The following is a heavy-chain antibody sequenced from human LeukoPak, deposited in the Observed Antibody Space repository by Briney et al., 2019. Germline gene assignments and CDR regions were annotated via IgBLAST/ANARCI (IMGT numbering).Heavy chain of an antibody. CDR2: INSNSADT. Sequence: ASVKVSCKTSGYSFIDYYIHWVRQAPGQGLEWMGWINSNSADTNYAQNFQGRVTMTRDTSISTAYMELSRLRSDDTAVYYCARGAGEDSSGWYPNFDYWGQGTLVTVSS. V-gene: IGHV1-2*02. J-gene: IGHJ4*02. CDR1: GYSFIDYY. CDR3: ARGAGEDSSGWYPNFDY. D-gene: IGHD6-19*01.